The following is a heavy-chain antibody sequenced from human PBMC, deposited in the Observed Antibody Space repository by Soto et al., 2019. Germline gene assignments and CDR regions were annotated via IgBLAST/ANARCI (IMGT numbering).Heavy chain of an antibody. CDR1: GGSINNYY. V-gene: IGHV4-59*01. D-gene: IGHD1-1*01. CDR2: VYHTGST. Sequence: SETLSLTCTVSGGSINNYYWTWIRQPPGKGLEWIGYVYHTGSTNYNPSPKGRVTISIDTSKNQFSLKLSAVTAADTAVYYCARRTDTPNWLGPWGQGTLVTVSS. J-gene: IGHJ5*02. CDR3: ARRTDTPNWLGP.